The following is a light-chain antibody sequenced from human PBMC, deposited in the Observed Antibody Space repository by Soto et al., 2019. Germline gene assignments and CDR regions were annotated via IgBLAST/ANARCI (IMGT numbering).Light chain of an antibody. V-gene: IGKV3D-15*01. CDR2: GIS. J-gene: IGKJ5*01. Sequence: EIVMSQSPSTLSVSPRERATLSCMASQSVNSNYLAWYQQKPGQAPRLLIYGISKRATDIPDRFSGSGSGTEFTLTISSLQPEDFATYYCQQHGQWPITFGQGTRLEIK. CDR1: QSVNSN. CDR3: QQHGQWPIT.